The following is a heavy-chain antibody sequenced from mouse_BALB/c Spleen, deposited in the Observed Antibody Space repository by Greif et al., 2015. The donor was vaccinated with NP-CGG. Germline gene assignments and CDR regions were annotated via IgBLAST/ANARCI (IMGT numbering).Heavy chain of an antibody. Sequence: EVQGVESGGDLVKPGGSLKLSCAASGFTFSSYGMSWVRQTPDKRLEWVATISSGGSYTYYPDSVKGRFTISRDNAKNTLYLQMSSLKSEDTAMYYCARRNYRYDDAMDYWGQGTSVTVSS. CDR2: ISSGGSYT. D-gene: IGHD2-14*01. V-gene: IGHV5-6*01. CDR3: ARRNYRYDDAMDY. J-gene: IGHJ4*01. CDR1: GFTFSSYG.